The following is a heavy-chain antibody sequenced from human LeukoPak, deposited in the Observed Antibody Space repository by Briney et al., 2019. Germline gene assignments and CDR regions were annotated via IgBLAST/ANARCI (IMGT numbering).Heavy chain of an antibody. CDR2: ISSSSSTI. V-gene: IGHV3-48*01. Sequence: PGGSLRLSCAASGFTFSSYSMNWVRQTPGKGLEWVSYISSSSSTIYYADSVKGLFTISRDSDRNSLYLQMNSLTAEDTAVYYCARGGRYSGTWGSAFDIWGQGTMVTVSS. J-gene: IGHJ3*02. CDR3: ARGGRYSGTWGSAFDI. CDR1: GFTFSSYS. D-gene: IGHD1-26*01.